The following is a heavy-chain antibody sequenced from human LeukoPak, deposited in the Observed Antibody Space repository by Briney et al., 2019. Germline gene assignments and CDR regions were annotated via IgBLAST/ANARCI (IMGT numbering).Heavy chain of an antibody. CDR3: ARVLMITFGGVIAPELDY. CDR2: INPNSGGT. D-gene: IGHD3-16*02. V-gene: IGHV1-2*02. CDR1: GYTFTGYY. Sequence: ASVKVSCKASGYTFTGYYMHWVRQAPGQGLEWMGWINPNSGGTNYAQKFQGRATMTRDTSISTAYMELSRLRSDDTAVYYCARVLMITFGGVIAPELDYWGQGTLVTVSS. J-gene: IGHJ4*02.